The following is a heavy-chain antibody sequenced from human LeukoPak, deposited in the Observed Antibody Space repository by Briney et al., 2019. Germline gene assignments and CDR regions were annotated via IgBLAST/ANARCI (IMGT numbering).Heavy chain of an antibody. CDR2: IYYSGST. CDR1: DGSISSSSYY. Sequence: SETLSLTCTVSDGSISSSSYYWGWIRQPPGKGLEWIGSIYYSGSTYYNPSLKSRVTISVDTSKNQFSLKLSSVTAADTAVYYCASQIDPYYFDYWGQGTLVTVSS. V-gene: IGHV4-39*01. J-gene: IGHJ4*02. CDR3: ASQIDPYYFDY.